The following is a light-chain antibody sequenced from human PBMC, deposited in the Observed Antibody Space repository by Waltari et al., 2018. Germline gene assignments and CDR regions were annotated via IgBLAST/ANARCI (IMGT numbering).Light chain of an antibody. CDR3: SSYTSSSTLV. Sequence: QSALTQPASVSGSPGRSITISCTGTNSDVGDNNNVPWYQQHPVKAPKLLIYEVSNRPSGISNRFSGSKSGSTASLTISGLQAEDEADYYCSSYTSSSTLVFGGGTKLTVL. V-gene: IGLV2-14*03. J-gene: IGLJ2*01. CDR2: EVS. CDR1: NSDVGDNNN.